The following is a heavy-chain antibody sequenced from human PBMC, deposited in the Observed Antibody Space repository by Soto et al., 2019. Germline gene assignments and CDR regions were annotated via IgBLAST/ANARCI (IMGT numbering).Heavy chain of an antibody. CDR1: GGSISSGGYS. CDR3: ARDYYGMDV. CDR2: TYQSGSA. J-gene: IGHJ6*02. Sequence: SSETLSLTCTVSGGSISSGGYSWTWIRQSPGKGLEWIGYTYQSGSAYYNPSLKSRVTISVDRSKNQFSLNLTSVTAADTAVYYCARDYYGMDVWGQGTTVTVSS. V-gene: IGHV4-30-2*06.